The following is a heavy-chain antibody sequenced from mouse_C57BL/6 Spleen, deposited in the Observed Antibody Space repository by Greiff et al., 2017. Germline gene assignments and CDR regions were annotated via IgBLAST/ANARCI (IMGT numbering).Heavy chain of an antibody. Sequence: EVNVVESGGGLVQPKGSLKLSCAASGFSFNTYAMNWVRQAPGKGLEWVARIRSKSNNYATYYADSVKDRFTISRDDSESMLYLQMNNLKTEDTAMYYCVRTGDYAMDYWGQGTSVTVSS. CDR1: GFSFNTYA. CDR2: IRSKSNNYAT. V-gene: IGHV10-1*01. D-gene: IGHD4-1*01. CDR3: VRTGDYAMDY. J-gene: IGHJ4*01.